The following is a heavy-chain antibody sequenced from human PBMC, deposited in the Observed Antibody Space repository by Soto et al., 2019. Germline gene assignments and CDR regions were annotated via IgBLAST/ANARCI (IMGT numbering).Heavy chain of an antibody. CDR1: GGSISSGGYY. J-gene: IGHJ4*02. Sequence: QVQLQESGPGLVKPSQTLSLTCTVSGGSISSGGYYWSWIRQHPGKGLEWIGYIYYSGSTYYNPSLKSRVTISVDASKSQFSLKLNSVTAADTAVYYCARSSTSANYFDYWCQGTLVTVSS. CDR2: IYYSGST. D-gene: IGHD2-2*01. CDR3: ARSSTSANYFDY. V-gene: IGHV4-31*03.